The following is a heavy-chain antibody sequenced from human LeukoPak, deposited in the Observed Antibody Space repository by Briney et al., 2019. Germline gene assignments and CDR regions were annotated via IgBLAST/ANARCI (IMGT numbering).Heavy chain of an antibody. Sequence: SETLSLTCTVSGGSISSYYWSWIRQPPGKGLGWIGYIYYSGSTNYNPSLKSRVTISVDTSKNQFSLKLSSVTAADTAVYYCARGRGYSGYARVYWFDPWGQGTLVTVSS. CDR1: GGSISSYY. CDR3: ARGRGYSGYARVYWFDP. V-gene: IGHV4-59*01. D-gene: IGHD5-12*01. CDR2: IYYSGST. J-gene: IGHJ5*02.